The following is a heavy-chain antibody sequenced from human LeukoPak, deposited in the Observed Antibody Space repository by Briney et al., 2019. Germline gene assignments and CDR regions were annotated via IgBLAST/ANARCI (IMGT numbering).Heavy chain of an antibody. CDR1: GDSVSSNSAA. D-gene: IGHD3-10*01. V-gene: IGHV6-1*01. J-gene: IGHJ4*02. Sequence: SQTLSLTCVIFGDSVSSNSAAWNWIRQSPSRGLEWLGRTYYRYKWYNDFAPSVKSLISINPDTSKTQFSLQLNSVTPEDTAIYYCARDREVLRGVIMTVFDYWDQGNMVTV. CDR3: ARDREVLRGVIMTVFDY. CDR2: TYYRYKWYN.